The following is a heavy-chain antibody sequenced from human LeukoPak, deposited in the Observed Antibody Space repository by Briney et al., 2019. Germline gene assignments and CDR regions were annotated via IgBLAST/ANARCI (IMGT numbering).Heavy chain of an antibody. Sequence: GGSLRLSCAASGFTFSSYAMSWVRQAPGKGLEWVSTISGTGGSTYYADSVKGRFTISRDNSRNTVFLQMNSLRAEDTAVYYCANYCSNSGYYRKNAFDIWGQGTMVTVSS. J-gene: IGHJ3*02. CDR3: ANYCSNSGYYRKNAFDI. CDR1: GFTFSSYA. CDR2: ISGTGGST. V-gene: IGHV3-23*01. D-gene: IGHD2-8*01.